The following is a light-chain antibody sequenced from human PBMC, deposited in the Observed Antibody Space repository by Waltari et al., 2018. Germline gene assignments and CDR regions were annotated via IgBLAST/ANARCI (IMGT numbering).Light chain of an antibody. V-gene: IGLV2-23*01. CDR3: CSYAGSNTWV. Sequence: HPGKAPKFMIYEDTKRPSGVSNRFSGSRSANTASLTLSGLQAEDEADYYCCSYAGSNTWVFGGGTKLTVL. J-gene: IGLJ2*01. CDR2: EDT.